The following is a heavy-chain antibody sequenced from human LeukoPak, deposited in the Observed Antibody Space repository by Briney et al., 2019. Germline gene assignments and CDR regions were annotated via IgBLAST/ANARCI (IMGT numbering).Heavy chain of an antibody. V-gene: IGHV1-2*02. CDR3: ARASYYYDSSGYPGYYFDY. D-gene: IGHD3-22*01. CDR1: GYTFTDYD. CDR2: INPNSGGT. Sequence: GASVTVSYKAAGYTFTDYDMHWVRQAPGQGLEWMGWINPNSGGTNYAQKFQGRVTMTRDTSISTAYMELSRLRSDDTAVYYCARASYYYDSSGYPGYYFDYWGQGTLVTVSS. J-gene: IGHJ4*02.